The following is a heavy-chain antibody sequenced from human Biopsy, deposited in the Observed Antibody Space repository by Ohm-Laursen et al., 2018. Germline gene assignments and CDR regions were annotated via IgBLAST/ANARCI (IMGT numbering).Heavy chain of an antibody. J-gene: IGHJ5*02. V-gene: IGHV4-39*01. CDR2: IYNTETT. CDR1: GGSISSSTTYY. CDR3: ARHPTGFWFDP. Sequence: SDTLSLTCTVSGGSISSSTTYYWAWLRQPPGQGLEWIGSIYNTETTFYNPSLKSRVTISVDTSTNQFSLKVSSVTAADTALYFCARHPTGFWFDPWGQGTLVTVSS.